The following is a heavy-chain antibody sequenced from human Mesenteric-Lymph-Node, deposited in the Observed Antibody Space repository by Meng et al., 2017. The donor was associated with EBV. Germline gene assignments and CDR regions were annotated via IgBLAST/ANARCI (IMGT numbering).Heavy chain of an antibody. J-gene: IGHJ5*02. CDR3: AALGSFASSIDP. CDR2: VNHAGTT. CDR1: DGSFSDYY. V-gene: IGHV4-34*01. Sequence: QVQIQQWGAGLLEPSETLSLTCAVYDGSFSDYYWTWIRQPPGKGLEWIGEVNHAGTTIYNPSLESRVTISVDTSKNQFSLKLTSVTAADTAVYFCAALGSFASSIDPWGQGTLVTVSS. D-gene: IGHD3-16*01.